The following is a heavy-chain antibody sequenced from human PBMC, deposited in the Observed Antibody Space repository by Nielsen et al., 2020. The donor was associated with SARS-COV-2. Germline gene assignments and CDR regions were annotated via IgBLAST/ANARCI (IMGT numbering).Heavy chain of an antibody. J-gene: IGHJ6*02. D-gene: IGHD4-17*01. Sequence: GGSLTLSCAASGFTFDDYGMSWVRQAPGKGLEWVSGINWNGGSTGYADSVKGRFTISRDNAKNSLYLQMNSLRAEDTALYHCARHGDYAYYYYGMDVWGQGTTVTVSS. CDR3: ARHGDYAYYYYGMDV. CDR1: GFTFDDYG. CDR2: INWNGGST. V-gene: IGHV3-20*01.